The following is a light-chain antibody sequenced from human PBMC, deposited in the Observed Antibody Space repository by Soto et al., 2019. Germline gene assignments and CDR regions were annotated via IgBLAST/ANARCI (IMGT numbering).Light chain of an antibody. CDR3: QHGSNWSCT. CDR1: QSVSSY. J-gene: IGKJ1*01. Sequence: EIVLTQSPATLSLSRGERATLSCRASQSVSSYLAWYQQKPGQAPRLLIYHASNRATGIPARFSGSGSGTDFTLTISSLEPEDFAVYYCQHGSNWSCTFGQGTKVEIK. V-gene: IGKV3-11*01. CDR2: HAS.